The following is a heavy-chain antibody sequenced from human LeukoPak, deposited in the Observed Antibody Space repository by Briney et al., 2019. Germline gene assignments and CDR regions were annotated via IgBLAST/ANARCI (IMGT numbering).Heavy chain of an antibody. D-gene: IGHD3-10*01. V-gene: IGHV1-46*01. CDR2: INPSGGST. Sequence: ASVKVSCKASGYTFTSYYMHWVRQAPGQGLEWMGIINPSGGSTSYAQKFQGRVTMTRDMSTSTVYMELGRLRSEDTAVYYCARDRARSRYYFDYWGQGTLVTVSS. CDR3: ARDRARSRYYFDY. CDR1: GYTFTSYY. J-gene: IGHJ4*02.